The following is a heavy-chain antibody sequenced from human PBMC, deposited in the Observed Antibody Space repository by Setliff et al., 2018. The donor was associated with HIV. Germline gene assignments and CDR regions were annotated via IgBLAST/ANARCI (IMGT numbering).Heavy chain of an antibody. CDR1: GGSISSYY. V-gene: IGHV4-59*01. J-gene: IGHJ6*03. CDR3: TRRGADSYYPRPLDV. D-gene: IGHD3-10*01. Sequence: SETLSLTCTVSGGSISSYYWNWIRLPPGKGLEWIGYIFYSGSTNYNPSLKSRVTISVDTSKNQFSLRLNSVTAADTAIYYCTRRGADSYYPRPLDVWGKGTTVTVS. CDR2: IFYSGST.